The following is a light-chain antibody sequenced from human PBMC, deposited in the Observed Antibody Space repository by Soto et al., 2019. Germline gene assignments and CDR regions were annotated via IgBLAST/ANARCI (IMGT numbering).Light chain of an antibody. Sequence: EIVLTQSPGTLSLSPGERATLSCRASQGVSSSYLAWYQQKPGQPPRLLIYGASSRATGIPDRFSGSGSGTDVTLTTTRLEPDDFAVYYCHHYRTSSGGGTKVEVK. J-gene: IGKJ4*01. CDR1: QGVSSSY. CDR2: GAS. V-gene: IGKV3-20*01. CDR3: HHYRTS.